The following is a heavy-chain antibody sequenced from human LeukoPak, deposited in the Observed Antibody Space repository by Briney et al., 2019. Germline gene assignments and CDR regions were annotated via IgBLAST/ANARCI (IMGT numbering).Heavy chain of an antibody. V-gene: IGHV3-30-3*01. Sequence: GGSLRLSCAASGLAFSSYWMHWVRQAPGKGLEWVAVKSYDGSNKYYAASVKGRFTISRDNSKNTLYLQMNSLRAEDTAVYYCARDGGEQLVGPFDYWGQGTLVTVSS. CDR2: KSYDGSNK. CDR3: ARDGGEQLVGPFDY. CDR1: GLAFSSYW. J-gene: IGHJ4*02. D-gene: IGHD6-6*01.